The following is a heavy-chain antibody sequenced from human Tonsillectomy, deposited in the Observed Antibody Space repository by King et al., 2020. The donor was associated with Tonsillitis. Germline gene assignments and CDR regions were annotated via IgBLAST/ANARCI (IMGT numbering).Heavy chain of an antibody. CDR1: GFTFSSYS. CDR3: AKDLGGVLWLAGYYHNGLDV. V-gene: IGHV3-30*18. CDR2: ITYDGSNT. D-gene: IGHD6-19*01. Sequence: VQLVESGGGVVQPGRSLRLSCAASGFTFSSYSMHWVRQAPGKGLEWVAVITYDGSNTYYADSVKGRFTISRDNSKNTLYLQMNSLRPEDTAVYYCAKDLGGVLWLAGYYHNGLDVWGEGTTVIVSS. J-gene: IGHJ6*04.